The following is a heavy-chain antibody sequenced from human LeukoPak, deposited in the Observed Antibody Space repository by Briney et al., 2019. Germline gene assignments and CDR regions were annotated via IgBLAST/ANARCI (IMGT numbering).Heavy chain of an antibody. J-gene: IGHJ3*02. V-gene: IGHV1-2*02. CDR2: INPNSGGT. CDR1: GYTFPGYY. Sequence: ASVKVSCKASGYTFPGYYMHWVRQAPGQGLGWMGWINPNSGGTNYAQKFQGRVTMTRDTSISTAYMELSRLRSDDTAVYYCARSGLFGGVIVGDDAFDIWGQGTMVTVSS. D-gene: IGHD3-16*02. CDR3: ARSGLFGGVIVGDDAFDI.